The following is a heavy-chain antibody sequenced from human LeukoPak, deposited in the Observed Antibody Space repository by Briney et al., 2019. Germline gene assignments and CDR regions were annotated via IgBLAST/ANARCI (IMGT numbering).Heavy chain of an antibody. CDR3: AMPYSSGWYSDRGFDY. V-gene: IGHV4-39*01. Sequence: SETLSLTCTVSGGSISSSTYYWGWIRQPPGKGLEWIGSIYYSGSTYYNPSLKSRVTISVDTSKSQFSLKLSSVTAADTAVYYCAMPYSSGWYSDRGFDYWGQGTLVTVSS. D-gene: IGHD6-19*01. CDR1: GGSISSSTYY. J-gene: IGHJ4*02. CDR2: IYYSGST.